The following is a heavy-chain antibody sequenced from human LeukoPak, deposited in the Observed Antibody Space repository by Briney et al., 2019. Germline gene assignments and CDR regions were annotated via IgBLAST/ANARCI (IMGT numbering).Heavy chain of an antibody. CDR2: INPNSGGT. D-gene: IGHD2-8*01. CDR3: ARCRVLHTNGVCYFGY. CDR1: GYTFTGYY. J-gene: IGHJ4*02. Sequence: GASVKVSCKASGYTFTGYYMHWVRQAPGQGLEWMGWINPNSGGTNYAQKFQGRVTMTRDTSISTAYMELSRLRSDDTAVYYCARCRVLHTNGVCYFGYWGQGTLVTVSS. V-gene: IGHV1-2*02.